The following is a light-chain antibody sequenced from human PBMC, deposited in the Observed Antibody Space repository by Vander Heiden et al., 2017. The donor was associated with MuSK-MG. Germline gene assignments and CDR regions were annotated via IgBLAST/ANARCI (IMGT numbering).Light chain of an antibody. Sequence: QSALTQPPPPSGSPGPSGTISCTGTSSDVGSDNYVSWDQHHPGIVPILIIYEVSKRSSEVPDRFSGSKSGNTASLTVAGLQAEDEADFYCSSYGGFNNYVVFGGGTKLTVL. V-gene: IGLV2-8*01. J-gene: IGLJ2*01. CDR2: EVS. CDR1: SSDVGSDNY. CDR3: SSYGGFNNYVV.